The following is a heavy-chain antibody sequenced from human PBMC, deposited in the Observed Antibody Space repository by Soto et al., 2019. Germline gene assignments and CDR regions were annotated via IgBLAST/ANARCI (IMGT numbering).Heavy chain of an antibody. V-gene: IGHV3-21*01. CDR2: ISSSGSYI. J-gene: IGHJ4*02. D-gene: IGHD5-18*01. Sequence: PGGSLRLSCAASGVTFSSYWMHWVRQAPGKGLVWVSRISSSGSYIYYADSVKGRFTISRDNAKNTLYLQMNSLRAEDTAVYYCARDQPGYSYGYGLGYWGQGTLVTVSS. CDR3: ARDQPGYSYGYGLGY. CDR1: GVTFSSYW.